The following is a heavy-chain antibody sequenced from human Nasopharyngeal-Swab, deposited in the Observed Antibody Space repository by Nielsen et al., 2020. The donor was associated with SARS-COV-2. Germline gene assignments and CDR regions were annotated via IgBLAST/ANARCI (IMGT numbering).Heavy chain of an antibody. D-gene: IGHD1-26*01. CDR1: RFTFSSYG. CDR3: AREGLDIVGATTDAFDI. CDR2: IWYDGSNK. Sequence: GGSLRLSCAASRFTFSSYGMHWVRQAPGKGLEWVAVIWYDGSNKYYADSVKGRFTISRDNSKNTLFLQMNSLRAEDTAVYYCAREGLDIVGATTDAFDIWGQGTMVTVSS. V-gene: IGHV3-33*01. J-gene: IGHJ3*02.